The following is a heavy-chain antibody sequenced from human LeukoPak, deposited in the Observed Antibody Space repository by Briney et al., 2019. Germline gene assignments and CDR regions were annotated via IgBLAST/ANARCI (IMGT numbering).Heavy chain of an antibody. CDR1: GYTVTGYY. V-gene: IGHV1-2*06. CDR2: INPNNGAT. Sequence: ASVKVSCKACGYTVTGYYMHWVRQPPGQRVEWMGRINPNNGATNYAQKLQGRVTITGDTSISTAYMELSSLRSDDTAVYYCTRESGSYHGNDYWGQGTLVTVSS. CDR3: TRESGSYHGNDY. J-gene: IGHJ4*02. D-gene: IGHD1-26*01.